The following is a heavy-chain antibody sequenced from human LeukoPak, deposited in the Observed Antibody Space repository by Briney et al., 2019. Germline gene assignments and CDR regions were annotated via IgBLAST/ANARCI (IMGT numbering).Heavy chain of an antibody. Sequence: GRSLRLSCAASGFTFSSYGMHWVRQAPGKGLEWVAVISYDGSNKYYADSVKGRFTISRDNSKNTLYLQMNSLRAEDTAVYYCASDYWGQGTLVTVSS. CDR2: ISYDGSNK. CDR3: ASDY. J-gene: IGHJ4*02. V-gene: IGHV3-30*03. CDR1: GFTFSSYG.